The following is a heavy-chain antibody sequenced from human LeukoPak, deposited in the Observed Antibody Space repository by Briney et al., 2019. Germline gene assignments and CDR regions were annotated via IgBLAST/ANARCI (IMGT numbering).Heavy chain of an antibody. D-gene: IGHD6-19*01. V-gene: IGHV3-21*06. CDR2: IDADGTLK. CDR1: GFTFRSYT. J-gene: IGHJ4*02. CDR3: ARDYSSGWFGKGAY. Sequence: GGSLRLSCSGSGFTFRSYTMTWVRQAPGKGLEWVSSIDADGTLKYYADSLKGRFTISRDNANNSVYLQMNSLTADDSGLYFCARDYSSGWFGKGAYWGQGTRVLDPS.